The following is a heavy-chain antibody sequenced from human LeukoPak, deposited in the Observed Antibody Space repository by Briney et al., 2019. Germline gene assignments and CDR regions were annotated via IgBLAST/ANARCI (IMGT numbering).Heavy chain of an antibody. CDR3: ARDYSLYP. Sequence: PGGSLRLSCAASGFSFNSYTMSWVRQAPGRGLEWVSSISTSDDYVYYADSVEGRFTISRDNAKNSLYLHMNSLRPEDTAVYYCARDYSLYPWGQGTLVTVSS. CDR1: GFSFNSYT. J-gene: IGHJ5*02. CDR2: ISTSDDYV. V-gene: IGHV3-21*01. D-gene: IGHD2-21*01.